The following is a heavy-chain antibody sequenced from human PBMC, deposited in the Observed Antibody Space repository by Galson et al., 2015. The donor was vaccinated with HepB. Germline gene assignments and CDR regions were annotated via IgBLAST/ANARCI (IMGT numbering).Heavy chain of an antibody. J-gene: IGHJ5*02. CDR2: INPSGGST. V-gene: IGHV1-46*03. Sequence: SVKVSCKASGYTFTSYYMHWVRQAPGQGLEWMGIINPSGGSTSYAQKFQGRVTMTRDTSTSTVYMELSSLRSEDTAVYYCARGSYDFWSGYYGGWFDPWGQGTLVTVSS. CDR1: GYTFTSYY. D-gene: IGHD3-3*01. CDR3: ARGSYDFWSGYYGGWFDP.